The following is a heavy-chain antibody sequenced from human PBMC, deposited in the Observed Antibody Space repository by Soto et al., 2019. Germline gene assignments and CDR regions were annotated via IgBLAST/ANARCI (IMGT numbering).Heavy chain of an antibody. CDR3: FTYIYGEPH. J-gene: IGHJ4*02. CDR1: GGTFTSYT. D-gene: IGHD5-18*01. V-gene: IGHV1-69*02. CDR2: IIPVLGLA. Sequence: QVQLVQSGAEVKKPGSSVKVSCKASGGTFTSYTISWVRQAPGQGLEWMGRIIPVLGLANYAQKFQGTVTITAHKSTSTAYMGLSSLRSEDTAVYYCFTYIYGEPHWGQGTLVTVSS.